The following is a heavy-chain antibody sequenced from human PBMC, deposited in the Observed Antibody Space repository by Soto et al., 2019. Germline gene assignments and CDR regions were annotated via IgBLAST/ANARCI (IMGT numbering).Heavy chain of an antibody. CDR1: GYTFTSYA. V-gene: IGHV1-3*01. Sequence: ASVKVSCKASGYTFTSYAMHWVRQAPGQRLEWMGWINAGNGNTKYSQKFQGRVTITRDTSASTAYMELSSLRSEDTAVYYCARDLRDIVVVPGAFDSWGQGTTVTVSS. D-gene: IGHD2-2*01. CDR2: INAGNGNT. J-gene: IGHJ3*02. CDR3: ARDLRDIVVVPGAFDS.